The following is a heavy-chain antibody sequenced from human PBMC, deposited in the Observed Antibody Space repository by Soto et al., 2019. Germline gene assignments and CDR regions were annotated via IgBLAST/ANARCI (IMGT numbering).Heavy chain of an antibody. CDR3: VWTFVSSPYLSFDF. J-gene: IGHJ4*02. Sequence: PSENLSLTCTVSGGSNSRGGYCWTWIRQNPGKGLEWIGYIYYSGSTYYNPSLKGRVTISVDTSKNQFSLKLSSVTAADTAVYYCVWTFVSSPYLSFDFWGTGILVTVSS. CDR2: IYYSGST. D-gene: IGHD2-2*01. V-gene: IGHV4-31*03. CDR1: GGSNSRGGYC.